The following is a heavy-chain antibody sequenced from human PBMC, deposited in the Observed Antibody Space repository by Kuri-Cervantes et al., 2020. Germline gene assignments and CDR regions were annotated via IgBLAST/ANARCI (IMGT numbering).Heavy chain of an antibody. V-gene: IGHV3-30*18. Sequence: GESMNISCAASGITFSSYGMHWVRQAPGKGLEWVAVISYDGSNKYYADSVKGRFTISRDNSKNTLYLQMNSLRAEDTAVYYCAKDELWFGELFHYGMDVWGQGTTVTVSS. CDR1: GITFSSYG. CDR3: AKDELWFGELFHYGMDV. D-gene: IGHD3-10*01. J-gene: IGHJ6*02. CDR2: ISYDGSNK.